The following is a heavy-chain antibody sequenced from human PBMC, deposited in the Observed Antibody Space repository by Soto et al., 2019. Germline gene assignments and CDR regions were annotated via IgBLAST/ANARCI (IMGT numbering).Heavy chain of an antibody. V-gene: IGHV4-31*03. CDR2: IYYSGST. CDR1: GGSISSGGYY. J-gene: IGHJ4*02. CDR3: ARARGGYYSWFDY. Sequence: QVQLQESGPGLVKPSQTLSLTCTVSGGSISSGGYYWSWICQHPGKGLEWIGYIYYSGSTYYNPSRKSRVPISVDPSKNPYPLKLSTLTAADTAVYYCARARGGYYSWFDYWGQGTLFTVAS. D-gene: IGHD3-22*01.